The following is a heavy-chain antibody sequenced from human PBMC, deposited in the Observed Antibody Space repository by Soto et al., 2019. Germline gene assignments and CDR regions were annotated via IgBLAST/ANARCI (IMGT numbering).Heavy chain of an antibody. CDR3: ARRPDDYFGGSSPPPFYN. V-gene: IGHV1-18*01. D-gene: IGHD3-16*01. CDR2: ISPYNGNT. J-gene: IGHJ4*02. CDR1: GYTLIRKG. Sequence: GAPVKVYCKASGYTLIRKGINWVRQAPGQGLEWMGWISPYNGNTNYAQKVQGRLTMTTDTSTSTAYMELRTLRSDDTAVYYCARRPDDYFGGSSPPPFYNWGQGTLVTGSS.